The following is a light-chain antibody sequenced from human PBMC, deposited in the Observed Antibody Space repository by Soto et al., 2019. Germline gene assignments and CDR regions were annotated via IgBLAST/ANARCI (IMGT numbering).Light chain of an antibody. V-gene: IGKV3-20*01. CDR1: QSLSSSF. J-gene: IGKJ4*01. CDR3: QQYGRSPLT. Sequence: EIVLTQSPGTLSLSPGERAILSCRASQSLSSSFLAWYQQKPGQAPRLLIYSSSNRATGIPDRFSGGGSGTDFTLTISRLEPAEFAVYYCQQYGRSPLTFGGGTKVEIK. CDR2: SSS.